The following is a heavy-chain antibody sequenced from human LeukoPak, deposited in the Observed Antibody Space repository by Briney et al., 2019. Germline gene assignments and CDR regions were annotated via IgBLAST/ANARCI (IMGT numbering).Heavy chain of an antibody. Sequence: SGPTLANPTETLALICSVSGFSLSNAREGVTWIRQPPGKALEWLAHIFWNDDKSYNTSLKSRLTISKDTSKSQVVLTMTNMDPVDTATYYCARMYCSSTTCAEYFQSWGQGTLVTVSS. CDR1: GFSLSNAREG. V-gene: IGHV2-26*01. J-gene: IGHJ1*01. CDR3: ARMYCSSTTCAEYFQS. D-gene: IGHD2-2*01. CDR2: IFWNDDK.